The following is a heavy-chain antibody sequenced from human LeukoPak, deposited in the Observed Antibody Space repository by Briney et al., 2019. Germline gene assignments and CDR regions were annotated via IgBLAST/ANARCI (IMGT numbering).Heavy chain of an antibody. CDR1: GYTLTELS. J-gene: IGHJ4*02. CDR3: AKAFRADDLNYYDSSGFDY. CDR2: FDPEDGET. Sequence: ASVKVSCKASGYTLTELSMHWVRQAPGKGLEWMGGFDPEDGETIYAQKFQGRVTMTEDTSTDTAYMELSSLRSEDTAVYFCAKAFRADDLNYYDSSGFDYWGQGTLVTVSS. V-gene: IGHV1-24*01. D-gene: IGHD3-22*01.